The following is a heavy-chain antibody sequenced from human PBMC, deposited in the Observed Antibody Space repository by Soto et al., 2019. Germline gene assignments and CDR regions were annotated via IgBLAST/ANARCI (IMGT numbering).Heavy chain of an antibody. V-gene: IGHV4-30-4*01. J-gene: IGHJ2*01. D-gene: IGHD4-17*01. CDR1: GDSISSGDYY. CDR3: ALPAAGYGDSGPTWYFDL. Sequence: QVQLQESGPGLVKPSQTLSLTCTVSGDSISSGDYYWSWIRQPPGKGLEWIGYIYYSGSTYSNPSIKSRVTISVDTSKNQFSLKLTSVTAADTAVYYCALPAAGYGDSGPTWYFDLWGRGTLVTVSS. CDR2: IYYSGST.